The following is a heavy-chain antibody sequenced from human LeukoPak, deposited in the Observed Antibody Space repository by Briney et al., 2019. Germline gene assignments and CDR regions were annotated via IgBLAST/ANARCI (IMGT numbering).Heavy chain of an antibody. D-gene: IGHD6-13*01. J-gene: IGHJ4*02. Sequence: GGSLRLSCATSGFTFSTYTMHWVRQAPGKGLEWVALISYDGGSKYFAHSVKGRFTISRDNSKNTLYLQMDSLRAEDTAVYLCARGLAGIAATLDYWGQGALVSVSS. CDR1: GFTFSTYT. CDR2: ISYDGGSK. CDR3: ARGLAGIAATLDY. V-gene: IGHV3-30-3*01.